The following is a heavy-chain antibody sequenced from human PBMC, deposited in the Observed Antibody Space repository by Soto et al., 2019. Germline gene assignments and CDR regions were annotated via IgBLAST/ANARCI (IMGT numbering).Heavy chain of an antibody. CDR2: IYYSGST. CDR3: ARRTNIGHYYYGMDV. V-gene: IGHV4-59*01. J-gene: IGHJ6*02. CDR1: GGSISSYY. Sequence: PSETLSLTCTVSGGSISSYYWSWIRQPPGKGLEWIGYIYYSGSTNYNPSLKSRVIISVDTSKNQFSLKLSSVTAADTAVYYCARRTNIGHYYYGMDVWGQGTTVTVSS.